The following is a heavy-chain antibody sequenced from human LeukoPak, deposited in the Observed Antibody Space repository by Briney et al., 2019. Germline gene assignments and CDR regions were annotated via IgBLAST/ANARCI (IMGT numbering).Heavy chain of an antibody. J-gene: IGHJ4*02. CDR3: ARWAGTGSPQFYGPLNY. D-gene: IGHD1-1*01. CDR2: LIPIFNTP. V-gene: IGHV1-69*01. Sequence: SVKVSCKASGGTFSNYAFSWVRQAPGQGLEWMGGLIPIFNTPVYAQKFQGRVTINADASTSTAYMELSSLTSDDTALYYCARWAGTGSPQFYGPLNYWGQGTLVTVSS. CDR1: GGTFSNYA.